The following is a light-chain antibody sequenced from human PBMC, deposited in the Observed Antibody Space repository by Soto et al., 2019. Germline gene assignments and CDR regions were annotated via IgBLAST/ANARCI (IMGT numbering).Light chain of an antibody. CDR3: QQYDDWLRLT. Sequence: VLTQSPGTLSLSPGERATLSCRAIQSVNIYLAWYQQKPGQATRLLIFGASSRATGIPARFSGSGSGTEFNLTISSLQSEEFAVYFCQQYDDWLRLTFGGGTKVDIK. J-gene: IGKJ4*01. CDR2: GAS. CDR1: QSVNIY. V-gene: IGKV3D-15*01.